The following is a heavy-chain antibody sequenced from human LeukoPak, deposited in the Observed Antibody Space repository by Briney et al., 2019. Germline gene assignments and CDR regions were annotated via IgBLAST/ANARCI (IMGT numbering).Heavy chain of an antibody. CDR3: ARGVLSSGWYYYYYYMDV. CDR2: MNPNSGNT. CDR1: GYTFTSYD. V-gene: IGHV1-8*03. J-gene: IGHJ6*03. Sequence: ASVKVSCKASGYTFTSYDINWVRQATGQGLEWMGWMNPNSGNTGYAQKFQGRVTITRNTSISTAYMELSSLRSEDTAVYYCARGVLSSGWYYYYYYMDVWGKGTTVTVSS. D-gene: IGHD6-19*01.